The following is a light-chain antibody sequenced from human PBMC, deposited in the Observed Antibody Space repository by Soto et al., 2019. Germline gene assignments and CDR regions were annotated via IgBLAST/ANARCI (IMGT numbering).Light chain of an antibody. CDR3: SSYTTNNNVI. CDR2: EVS. V-gene: IGLV2-14*01. Sequence: QLVLTQPASVSGSPGQSITISCTGTSSDVGGYNYVSWYQQHPGNAPRPVISEVSNRPSGVSDRFSGSKSGNTASLTISGLQADDEADYYCSSYTTNNNVIFGGGTKVTVL. J-gene: IGLJ2*01. CDR1: SSDVGGYNY.